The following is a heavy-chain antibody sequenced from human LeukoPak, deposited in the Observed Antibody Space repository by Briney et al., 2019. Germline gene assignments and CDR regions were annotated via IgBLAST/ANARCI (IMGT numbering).Heavy chain of an antibody. CDR1: GFSFSGPA. CDR2: IRSRTYTYAT. V-gene: IGHV3-73*01. CDR3: TRSHASGWFD. Sequence: GGSLRLSCAASGFSFSGPAMHWVRQAPGKGLEWVGRIRSRTYTYATGYSAPVKGRFTISRDESRSTAYLQMNSLKIEDTAVYYCTRSHASGWFDWGQGILVTVSS. J-gene: IGHJ4*02. D-gene: IGHD6-19*01.